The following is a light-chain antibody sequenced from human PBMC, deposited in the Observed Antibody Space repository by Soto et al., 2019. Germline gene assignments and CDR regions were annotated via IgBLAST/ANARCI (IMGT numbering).Light chain of an antibody. CDR1: SGDVGAYDY. CDR3: SSYTTSYFYV. Sequence: QSALTQPPSASGSPGQSVTISCTGTSGDVGAYDYVSWYQQHPGKAPKLLIYGVKNRPSGVSYRFSASKSAFTASLTISGLQAEDGAHYYCSSYTTSYFYVFGPGTKLTVL. J-gene: IGLJ1*01. V-gene: IGLV2-14*01. CDR2: GVK.